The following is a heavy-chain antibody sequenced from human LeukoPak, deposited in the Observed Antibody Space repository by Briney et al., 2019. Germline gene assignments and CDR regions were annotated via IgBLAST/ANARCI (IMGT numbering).Heavy chain of an antibody. Sequence: GGSLRLSCAASGFTFSTYSMNWVRQAPGEGLEWVSSITKSSSYIFYADPVKGRFTISRDDAKNSLYLQMNSLRAEDTAVYYCAREAPSGYQNYPRGFLDYWGQGTLVTVSS. CDR1: GFTFSTYS. J-gene: IGHJ4*02. V-gene: IGHV3-21*01. D-gene: IGHD3-3*01. CDR3: AREAPSGYQNYPRGFLDY. CDR2: ITKSSSYI.